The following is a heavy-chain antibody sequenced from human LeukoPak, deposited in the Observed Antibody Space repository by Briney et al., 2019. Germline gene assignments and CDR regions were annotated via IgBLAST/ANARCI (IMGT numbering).Heavy chain of an antibody. CDR2: IYYSGDT. D-gene: IGHD4/OR15-4a*01. Sequence: SETLSLTCTVSRGSISGYSWSWIRQSPGGGLEWIGYIYYSGDTAYNPSLRSRVTMSVDNSKNQFSLQLKSMTTADTAVYYCVRGPYGASISKWFDPWGQGTQVIVSP. V-gene: IGHV4-59*01. CDR3: VRGPYGASISKWFDP. CDR1: RGSISGYS. J-gene: IGHJ5*02.